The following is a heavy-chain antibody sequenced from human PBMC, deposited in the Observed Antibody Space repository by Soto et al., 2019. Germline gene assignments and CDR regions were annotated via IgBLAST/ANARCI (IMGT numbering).Heavy chain of an antibody. Sequence: GSLRLSCAASGFTFSGSAMHWVRQASGKGLEWVGRIRSKANSYATAYAASVKGRFTISRDDSKNTAYLQMNSLKTEDTAVYYCTRDYEADAFDIWGQGTMVTVSS. CDR2: IRSKANSYAT. CDR3: TRDYEADAFDI. CDR1: GFTFSGSA. D-gene: IGHD4-17*01. V-gene: IGHV3-73*01. J-gene: IGHJ3*02.